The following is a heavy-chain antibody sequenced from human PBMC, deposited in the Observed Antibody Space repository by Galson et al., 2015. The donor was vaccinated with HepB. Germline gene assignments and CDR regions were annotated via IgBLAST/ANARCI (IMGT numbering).Heavy chain of an antibody. J-gene: IGHJ3*01. CDR3: ARDYYGSGTAHDALEF. D-gene: IGHD3-10*01. V-gene: IGHV3-48*04. Sequence: SLRLSCAASGFTFSSYSMNWVRQAPGKGLEWVSYISGSSSTIYYADSVKGRFTISRDNAKNSLYLQMNSLRAEDTAVYYCARDYYGSGTAHDALEFWGQGTMVTVSS. CDR2: ISGSSSTI. CDR1: GFTFSSYS.